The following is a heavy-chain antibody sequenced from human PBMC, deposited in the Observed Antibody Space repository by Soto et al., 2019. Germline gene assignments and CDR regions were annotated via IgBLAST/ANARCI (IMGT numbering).Heavy chain of an antibody. CDR1: GGTFSSYA. Sequence: ASVKVSCKASGGTFSSYAISWVRQAPGQGLEWMGGIIPIFGTANYAQKFQGRVTITADKSTSTAYMELSSLRSEDTAVYYCAREDREVVAATYYYYGMDVWGQGTTVT. CDR3: AREDREVVAATYYYYGMDV. J-gene: IGHJ6*02. D-gene: IGHD2-15*01. CDR2: IIPIFGTA. V-gene: IGHV1-69*06.